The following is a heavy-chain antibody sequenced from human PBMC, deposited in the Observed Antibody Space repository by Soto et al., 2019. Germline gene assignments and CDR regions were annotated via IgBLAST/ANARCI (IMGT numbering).Heavy chain of an antibody. CDR2: ISTTIVYI. J-gene: IGHJ6*02. CDR3: ARDPNFERPVAYYYGMDV. V-gene: IGHV3-21*01. Sequence: PGGSLRLSCAASAFTFSNYSMNWVRQAPGKGLEWVSSISTTIVYIYYADSVKGRFTISRGNAKNSLYLQMNSLRAEDTAVYYCARDPNFERPVAYYYGMDVWGRGTTVTVS. CDR1: AFTFSNYS. D-gene: IGHD1-1*01.